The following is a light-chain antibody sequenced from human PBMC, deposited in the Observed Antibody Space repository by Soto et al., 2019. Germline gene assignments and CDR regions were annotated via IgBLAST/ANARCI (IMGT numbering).Light chain of an antibody. V-gene: IGKV2-28*01. CDR3: MQYQQTTRA. CDR2: LGS. J-gene: IGKJ3*01. Sequence: VMTQSPLSLPVTPGEPASISCRSSQSLLHSNGYNYLDWYLQKPGQSPQLLIYLGSNRASGVPDRFSGSGSCTDFTVKTSRVEAEDLRVYYCMQYQQTTRAIGPGTKVDSK. CDR1: QSLLHSNGYNY.